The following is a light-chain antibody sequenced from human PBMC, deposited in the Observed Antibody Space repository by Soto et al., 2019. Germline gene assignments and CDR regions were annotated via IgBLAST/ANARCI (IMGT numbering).Light chain of an antibody. CDR2: DAS. J-gene: IGKJ4*01. CDR1: QTISTW. CDR3: QQYDSYPLT. Sequence: DIQMTQSPSSLSASLGDRVTITCRASQTISTWLAWYQQKPGKAPELPIYDASTLESGVPSRFSGSGSGTTFTLTISSLQSDDFATYYCQQYDSYPLTFGGGTKVDI. V-gene: IGKV1-5*01.